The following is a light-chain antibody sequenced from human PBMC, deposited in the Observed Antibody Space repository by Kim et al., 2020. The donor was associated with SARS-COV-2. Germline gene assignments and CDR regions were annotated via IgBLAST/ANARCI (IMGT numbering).Light chain of an antibody. CDR2: AAS. CDR3: QQSYTTPFT. Sequence: SVGVRVTITCRTSKNISSHLNWYHQKPGRAPQLLIYAASTLQVGVPSRFSGSGSETDFTLTISSLQPDDFATYFCQQSYTTPFTFGPGTKVDIK. J-gene: IGKJ3*01. V-gene: IGKV1-39*01. CDR1: KNISSH.